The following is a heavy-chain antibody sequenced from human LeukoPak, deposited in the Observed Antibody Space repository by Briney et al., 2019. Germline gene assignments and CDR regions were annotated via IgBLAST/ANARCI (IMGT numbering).Heavy chain of an antibody. CDR1: GFTVSSNY. CDR3: ARDPATYYDILTGPPNNWFDP. Sequence: EGSLRLSCAASGFTVSSNYMSWVRQAPGKGLEWVSVIYSGGSTYYADSVKGRFTISRDNSKNTLYLQMNSLRAEDTAVYYCARDPATYYDILTGPPNNWFDPWGQGTLVTVSS. D-gene: IGHD3-9*01. V-gene: IGHV3-66*01. J-gene: IGHJ5*02. CDR2: IYSGGST.